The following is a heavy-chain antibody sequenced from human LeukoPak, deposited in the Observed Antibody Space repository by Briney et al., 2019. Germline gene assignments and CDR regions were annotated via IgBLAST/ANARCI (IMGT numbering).Heavy chain of an antibody. J-gene: IGHJ4*02. CDR1: GFAFSNYW. Sequence: GGSLRLSCAISGFAFSNYWMSWVRQAPGKGPEWVGKINQDGSAKYYVDSVKGRFTISRDNAKNSLCLQMDSLRAEDTAVYYCVGAPLDYWGQGTLVTVSS. V-gene: IGHV3-7*03. CDR2: INQDGSAK. CDR3: VGAPLDY.